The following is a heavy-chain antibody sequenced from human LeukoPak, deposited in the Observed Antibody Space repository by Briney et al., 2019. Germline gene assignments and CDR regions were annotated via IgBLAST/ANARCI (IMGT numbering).Heavy chain of an antibody. J-gene: IGHJ6*02. CDR3: ARDMSPEPFYYYYYYGMDV. V-gene: IGHV1-46*01. CDR2: INPSGGGT. CDR1: GYTFTTYF. D-gene: IGHD2/OR15-2a*01. Sequence: GASVKVSCKASGYTFTTYFIHWVRQAPGQGLEWMGIINPSGGGTTYAQKLQGRVTMTTNTSTSTAYMELRSLRSDDTAVYYCARDMSPEPFYYYYYYGMDVWGQGTTVTVSS.